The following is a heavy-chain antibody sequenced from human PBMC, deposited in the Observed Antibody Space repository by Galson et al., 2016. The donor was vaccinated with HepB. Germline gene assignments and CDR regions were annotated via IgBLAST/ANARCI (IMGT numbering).Heavy chain of an antibody. Sequence: SETLSLTCTVSGGSISDYYWSWIRQPPGKGLEWIGYIYWSGSTNYTPSLKSRVTISLDTSKKQFSLQLISVTAADTAVYYCARGGGRSAKYYGLDVWGQGTTVTVSS. CDR3: ARGGGRSAKYYGLDV. D-gene: IGHD2-15*01. CDR2: IYWSGST. J-gene: IGHJ6*02. CDR1: GGSISDYY. V-gene: IGHV4-59*01.